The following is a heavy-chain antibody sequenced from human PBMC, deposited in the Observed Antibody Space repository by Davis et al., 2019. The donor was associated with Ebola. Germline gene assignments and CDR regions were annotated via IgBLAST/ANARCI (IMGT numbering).Heavy chain of an antibody. CDR2: IIPIFGTA. Sequence: SVQVSCKASGGTFSSYAISWVRQAPGQGLEWMGGIIPIFGTANYAQKFQGRVTITADESTGTAYMELSSLRSEDTAVYYCARDIGLMVYAHNWFDPWGQGTLVTVSS. V-gene: IGHV1-69*13. CDR1: GGTFSSYA. CDR3: ARDIGLMVYAHNWFDP. J-gene: IGHJ5*02. D-gene: IGHD2-8*01.